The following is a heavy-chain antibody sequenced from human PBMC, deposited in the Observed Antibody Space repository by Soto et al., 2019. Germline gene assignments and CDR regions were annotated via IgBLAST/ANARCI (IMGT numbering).Heavy chain of an antibody. D-gene: IGHD3-22*01. J-gene: IGHJ4*02. Sequence: PGGSLRLSCADSGFNFTDYGMHWVRQAPGKGLEWVAVISYDGSNKNYADSVKGRFTISRDNSKNTLYLQMNSLRAEDTAVYYCAKDTYYHDSSGYYVFDYWGQGTLVTVSS. CDR3: AKDTYYHDSSGYYVFDY. V-gene: IGHV3-30*18. CDR2: ISYDGSNK. CDR1: GFNFTDYG.